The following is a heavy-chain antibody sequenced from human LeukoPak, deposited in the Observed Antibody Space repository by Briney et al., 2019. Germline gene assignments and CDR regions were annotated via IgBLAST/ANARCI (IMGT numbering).Heavy chain of an antibody. CDR3: ARVKLDFDY. V-gene: IGHV1-8*03. CDR2: MNPNSGNT. D-gene: IGHD4-23*01. J-gene: IGHJ4*02. CDR1: VYTVSIYD. Sequence: APVKVSCKAAVYTVSIYDSKWFRRSTGQGLEWMGWMNPNSGNTGYAQKFQGRVTITRNTSISTAYMELSSLRSEDTAVYYCARVKLDFDYWGQGTLVTVSS.